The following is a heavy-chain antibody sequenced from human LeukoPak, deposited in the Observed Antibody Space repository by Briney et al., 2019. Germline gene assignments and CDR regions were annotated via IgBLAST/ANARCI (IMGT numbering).Heavy chain of an antibody. CDR2: INHSGST. CDR3: ARSLTPQYYYDSSGLYY. J-gene: IGHJ4*02. CDR1: GGSFSGYY. V-gene: IGHV4-34*01. D-gene: IGHD3-22*01. Sequence: SETLSLTCAVYGGSFSGYYWSWIRQPPGKGLEWIGEINHSGSTNYNPSLKSRVTISVDTSKNQFSLKLSSVTAADTAVYYCARSLTPQYYYDSSGLYYWGQGTLVTVSS.